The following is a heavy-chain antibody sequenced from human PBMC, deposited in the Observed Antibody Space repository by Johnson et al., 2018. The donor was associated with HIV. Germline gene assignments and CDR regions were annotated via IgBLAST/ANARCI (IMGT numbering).Heavy chain of an antibody. J-gene: IGHJ3*02. CDR3: TRSSTVLTPHDI. CDR2: ISYDGANK. V-gene: IGHV3-30*03. Sequence: QVQLVESGGGVVQPGRSLRLSCAASGFIFSGFGLHWVRQAPGKGLEWVASISYDGANKYYADSVMGRITISRDNSKKTLYLRMNSLRAEDMAVYYCTRSSTVLTPHDIWGQGTMVTVSS. D-gene: IGHD4-23*01. CDR1: GFIFSGFG.